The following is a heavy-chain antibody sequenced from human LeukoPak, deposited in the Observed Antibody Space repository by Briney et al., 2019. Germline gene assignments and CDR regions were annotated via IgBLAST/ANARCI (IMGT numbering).Heavy chain of an antibody. Sequence: SETLSLTCAVYGGSFSGYYWSWIRQPPGKGLEWIGEINHSGSTNYNPSLKSRVTISVDTSKNQFSLKLSSVTAADTAVYYCARGDFDYGDYLPFDYWGQGTLVTVSS. V-gene: IGHV4-34*01. CDR3: ARGDFDYGDYLPFDY. CDR2: INHSGST. J-gene: IGHJ4*02. CDR1: GGSFSGYY. D-gene: IGHD4-17*01.